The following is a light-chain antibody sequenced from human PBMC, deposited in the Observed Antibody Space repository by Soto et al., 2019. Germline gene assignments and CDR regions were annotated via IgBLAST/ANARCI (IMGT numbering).Light chain of an antibody. Sequence: QSVLTQPASVSGSPGQSITISCTGTSSDVGGYKYVSWYQQHPGKAPKLMIYEVSNRPSGVSNRFSGSKSGNTASLTISGLQAEDEAGYFCSSYTSSSTLFYVFGTGTKVTVL. CDR1: SSDVGGYKY. CDR2: EVS. J-gene: IGLJ1*01. V-gene: IGLV2-14*01. CDR3: SSYTSSSTLFYV.